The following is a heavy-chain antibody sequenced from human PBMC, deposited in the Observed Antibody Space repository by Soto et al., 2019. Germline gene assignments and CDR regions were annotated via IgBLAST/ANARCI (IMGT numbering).Heavy chain of an antibody. CDR3: ARKSGLRSVAFDI. CDR2: INHSGST. CDR1: GGSFSGYY. D-gene: IGHD4-17*01. V-gene: IGHV4-34*01. Sequence: SETLSLTCAVYGGSFSGYYWSWIRQPPGKGLEWIGEINHSGSTNYNPSLKSRVTISVDTSKNQFSLKLSSVTAADTAVYYCARKSGLRSVAFDIWGQGTMVTVSS. J-gene: IGHJ3*02.